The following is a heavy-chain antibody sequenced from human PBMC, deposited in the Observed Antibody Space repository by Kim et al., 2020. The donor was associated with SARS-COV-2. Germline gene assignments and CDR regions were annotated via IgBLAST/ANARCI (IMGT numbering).Heavy chain of an antibody. J-gene: IGHJ4*02. D-gene: IGHD6-13*01. CDR1: GFTFSSYA. CDR3: AKGRGQQQLVLSYFDY. CDR2: ISGSGGST. V-gene: IGHV3-23*01. Sequence: GGSLRLSCAASGFTFSSYAMSWVRQAPGKGLEWVSAISGSGGSTYYADSVKGRFTISRDNSKNTLYLQMNSLRAEDTAVYYCAKGRGQQQLVLSYFDYWGQGTLVTVSS.